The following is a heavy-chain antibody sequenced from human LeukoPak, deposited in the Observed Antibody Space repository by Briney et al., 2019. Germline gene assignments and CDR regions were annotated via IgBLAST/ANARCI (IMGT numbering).Heavy chain of an antibody. CDR2: MSSSDDGR. CDR1: GFSFSSYA. Sequence: PGGSLRLSCAASGFSFSSYAMSWVRQAPGKGLEWVSAMSSSDDGRYYAASVRGRFTISRDTSRSTLYLQMNSLRAEDAAVYYCARDSLLLWFGETGDAFDIWGQGTMVTVSS. CDR3: ARDSLLLWFGETGDAFDI. J-gene: IGHJ3*02. D-gene: IGHD3-10*01. V-gene: IGHV3-23*01.